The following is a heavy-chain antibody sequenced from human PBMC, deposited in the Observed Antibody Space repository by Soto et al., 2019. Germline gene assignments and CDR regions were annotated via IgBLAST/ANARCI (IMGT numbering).Heavy chain of an antibody. CDR1: GFTFSSYG. CDR2: ISYDGSNK. CDR3: AKELGYMTTVGDGFDI. J-gene: IGHJ3*02. V-gene: IGHV3-30*18. Sequence: QVQLVESGGGVVQPGRSLRLSCAASGFTFSSYGMHWVRQAPGKGLEWVAVISYDGSNKYYADSVKGRFTISRDNSKNTLYLQMNSLRAEDTAVYYCAKELGYMTTVGDGFDIWGQGTMVTVSS. D-gene: IGHD4-17*01.